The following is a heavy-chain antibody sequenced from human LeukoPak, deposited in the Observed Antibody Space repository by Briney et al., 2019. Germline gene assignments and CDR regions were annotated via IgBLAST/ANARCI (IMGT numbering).Heavy chain of an antibody. CDR2: IYHSGST. Sequence: PSETLSLTCAVSGYSISSGYFWGWIRQPPGKGLEWIGRIYHSGSTYYNPSLKSRVTISVDTSKNHSSLRLSSVTAADTAVYYCARRRIYYFAYWGQGTLVTVSS. CDR3: ARRRIYYFAY. CDR1: GYSISSGYF. D-gene: IGHD2/OR15-2a*01. J-gene: IGHJ4*02. V-gene: IGHV4-38-2*01.